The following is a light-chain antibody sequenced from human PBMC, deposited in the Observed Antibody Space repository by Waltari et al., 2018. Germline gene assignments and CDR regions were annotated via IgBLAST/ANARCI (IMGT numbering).Light chain of an antibody. J-gene: IGKJ2*01. CDR2: AAS. CDR3: QQSYSSPRHT. Sequence: DIQMTQSPSSLSASVGDKVTITCRASQNIRISLNWYQQKPGKAPRLLIYAASSLQSEVPSRFSGSGSGTDFTLTISRLQPEDFATYYCQQSYSSPRHTFGQGTKVEIK. CDR1: QNIRIS. V-gene: IGKV1-39*01.